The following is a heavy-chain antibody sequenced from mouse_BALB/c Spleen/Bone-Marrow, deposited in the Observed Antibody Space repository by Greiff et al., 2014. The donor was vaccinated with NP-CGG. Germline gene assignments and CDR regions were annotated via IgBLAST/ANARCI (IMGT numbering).Heavy chain of an antibody. Sequence: VQLQQSGAELAKPGASVKMSCKASGYTFTSYWMHWVKQRPGQGLEWIGYINPSTGYTEYNQKFKDKATLAADKSPSTAYMQLSRRTSEDSAVYYCARTRGYRAYYAMDHWGQGTSVTVSS. V-gene: IGHV1-7*01. J-gene: IGHJ4*01. CDR3: ARTRGYRAYYAMDH. CDR1: GYTFTSYW. D-gene: IGHD3-1*01. CDR2: INPSTGYT.